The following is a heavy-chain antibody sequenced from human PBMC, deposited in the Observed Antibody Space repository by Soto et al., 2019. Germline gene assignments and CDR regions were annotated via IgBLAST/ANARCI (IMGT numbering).Heavy chain of an antibody. J-gene: IGHJ6*02. CDR1: GYTFTSYS. Sequence: ASVKVSCKASGYTFTSYSMHWVRQAPGQGLEWMGIINPSSGRTSYAQNFQGRVTMTSDTSTSIVYMELSSLTSEDTAVYYCACDCNFEFILYAMDVWGQGTTVTVYS. D-gene: IGHD2-15*01. V-gene: IGHV1-46*01. CDR3: ACDCNFEFILYAMDV. CDR2: INPSSGRT.